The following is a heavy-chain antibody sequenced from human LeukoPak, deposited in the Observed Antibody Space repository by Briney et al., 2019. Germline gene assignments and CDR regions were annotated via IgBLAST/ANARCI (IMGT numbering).Heavy chain of an antibody. Sequence: ASVKVSCKASGYTFTDYFMHWVRQAPGQGLEWMGWINPNSGGTHYAQKFQGRVTMTRDTSISTAYMELSRLRADDTAVYYCARDPGYSSPRGDYWGQGTLVTVSS. CDR2: INPNSGGT. D-gene: IGHD5-18*01. V-gene: IGHV1-2*02. CDR1: GYTFTDYF. J-gene: IGHJ4*02. CDR3: ARDPGYSSPRGDY.